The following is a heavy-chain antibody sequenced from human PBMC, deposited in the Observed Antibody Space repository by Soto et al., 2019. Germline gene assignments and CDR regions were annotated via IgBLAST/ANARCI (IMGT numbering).Heavy chain of an antibody. CDR2: IFWDDDK. V-gene: IGHV2-5*02. CDR3: AHRSRGYAYYFDQ. CDR1: GFSLSTRGMG. D-gene: IGHD5-12*01. J-gene: IGHJ4*02. Sequence: QITLKESGPTLVKPTQTLTLTCSFSGFSLSTRGMGVDWIRQPPGKALEWLALIFWDDDKWYSPSRRSRPTTTXDXPKTEVVLTMTNMDPVDTATYYCAHRSRGYAYYFDQWGQGTLVTVSS.